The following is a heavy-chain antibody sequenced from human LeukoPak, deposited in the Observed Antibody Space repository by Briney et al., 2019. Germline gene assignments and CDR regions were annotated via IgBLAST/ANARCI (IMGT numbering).Heavy chain of an antibody. J-gene: IGHJ5*02. CDR1: GGSISNSSYY. D-gene: IGHD2-15*01. CDR3: ARGAQFWDIVVVVAAKAPSGWFDP. Sequence: SETLSLTCTVSGGSISNSSYYWGWIRQPPGKGLEWIGSIYYSGSTYDNPSLKSRVTISVDTSKNQFSLKLSSVTAADTAVYYCARGAQFWDIVVVVAAKAPSGWFDPWGQGTLVTVSS. CDR2: IYYSGST. V-gene: IGHV4-39*07.